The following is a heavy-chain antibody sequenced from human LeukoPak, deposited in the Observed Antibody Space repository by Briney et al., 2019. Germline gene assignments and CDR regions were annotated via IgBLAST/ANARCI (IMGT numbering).Heavy chain of an antibody. J-gene: IGHJ4*02. CDR3: ARHTTSGWYQVVY. Sequence: SETLSLTCTISGGSISNYFWSWIRQPPGKGLEWIGYITYSGSTNNHNPSLKSRVTTSVDTSKNQFSLKLSSVTAADTAVYYCARHTTSGWYQVVYWGQGTLVTVSS. CDR2: ITYSGSTN. V-gene: IGHV4-59*01. CDR1: GGSISNYF. D-gene: IGHD6-19*01.